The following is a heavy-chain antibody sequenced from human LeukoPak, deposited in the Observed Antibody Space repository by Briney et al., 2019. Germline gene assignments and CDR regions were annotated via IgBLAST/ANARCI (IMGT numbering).Heavy chain of an antibody. CDR3: ARANGITMTGTPLDY. CDR1: DYTFSSYG. V-gene: IGHV1-18*01. CDR2: ISAYNGDT. D-gene: IGHD6-19*01. J-gene: IGHJ4*02. Sequence: ASVKVSRKASDYTFSSYGITWVRQAPGQGLEWVGWISAYNGDTNYAQKLQDRVTMTTDKSTSTGYMELRSLRSDDTAVYYCARANGITMTGTPLDYWGQGTLVTVSS.